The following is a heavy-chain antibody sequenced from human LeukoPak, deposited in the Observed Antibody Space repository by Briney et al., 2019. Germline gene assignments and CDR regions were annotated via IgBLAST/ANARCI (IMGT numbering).Heavy chain of an antibody. V-gene: IGHV3-66*01. CDR3: ARGSHYYDRSGYPDSYYYYYMDV. CDR1: GFTVSSNY. CDR2: IYSGGST. J-gene: IGHJ6*03. Sequence: GGSLRLSCAASGFTVSSNYMSWVRQAPGKGLEWVSVIYSGGSTYYADSVKGRFTISRDNSKNTLYLQMNSLRAEDTAVYYCARGSHYYDRSGYPDSYYYYYMDVWGKGTTVTISS. D-gene: IGHD3-22*01.